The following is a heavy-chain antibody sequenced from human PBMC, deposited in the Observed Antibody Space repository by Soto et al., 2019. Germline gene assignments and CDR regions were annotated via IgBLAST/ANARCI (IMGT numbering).Heavy chain of an antibody. CDR3: AKDLNEYYDFWSGYYYYYYGMDV. Sequence: PGGSLRLSCAASGFTFSSYAMSWVRQAPGKGLEWVSAISGSGGSTYYADSVKGRFTISRDNSKNTLYLQMNSLRAEDTAVYYCAKDLNEYYDFWSGYYYYYYGMDVLGQGTTVTVSS. V-gene: IGHV3-23*01. CDR2: ISGSGGST. D-gene: IGHD3-3*01. CDR1: GFTFSSYA. J-gene: IGHJ6*02.